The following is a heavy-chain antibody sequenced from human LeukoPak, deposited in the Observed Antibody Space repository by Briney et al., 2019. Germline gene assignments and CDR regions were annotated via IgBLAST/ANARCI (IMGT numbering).Heavy chain of an antibody. D-gene: IGHD3-10*01. CDR1: GGSVSSGSYY. Sequence: SETLSLTCTVSGGSVSSGSYYWSWIRQPPGKGLEWIGFIYYSGSTNYDPSLESRVTISVDTSKNQFSLKLSSVTAADTAVYYCARGVRGVIIGGGYYYYYGMDVWGKGTTVTVSS. J-gene: IGHJ6*04. V-gene: IGHV4-61*01. CDR3: ARGVRGVIIGGGYYYYYGMDV. CDR2: IYYSGST.